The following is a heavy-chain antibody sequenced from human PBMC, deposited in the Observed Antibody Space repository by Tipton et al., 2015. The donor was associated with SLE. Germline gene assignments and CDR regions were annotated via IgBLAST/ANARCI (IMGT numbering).Heavy chain of an antibody. V-gene: IGHV1-2*02. CDR3: ARLGGGY. CDR1: GYTFTTYG. CDR2: INPNSGAT. J-gene: IGHJ4*02. D-gene: IGHD3-16*01. Sequence: QVQLVQSGAEVKKPGASVKVSCKTSGYTFTTYGISWVRQAPGQGLEWMGWINPNSGATNYAQKFQGRVTVTTDMSISTAYMELNSLRSDDTAVYFCARLGGGYWGQGTLVTVSS.